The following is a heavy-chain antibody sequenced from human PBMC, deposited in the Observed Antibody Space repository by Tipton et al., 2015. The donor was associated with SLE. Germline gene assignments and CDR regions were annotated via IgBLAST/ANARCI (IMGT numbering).Heavy chain of an antibody. CDR1: GFTFSSYW. V-gene: IGHV3-7*01. CDR2: INQDGTKI. CDR3: VRAIAAADGY. Sequence: SLRLSCAAASGFTFSSYWMTWVRQAPGKGLEWVANINQDGTKIYYVDSVKGRFTISRDNAKNPLYLHMSSLRDEDTALYYCVRAIAAADGYWGQGTLVTVSS. D-gene: IGHD6-13*01. J-gene: IGHJ4*02.